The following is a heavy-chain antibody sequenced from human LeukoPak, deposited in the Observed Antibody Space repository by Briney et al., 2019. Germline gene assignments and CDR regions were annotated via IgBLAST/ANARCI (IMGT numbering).Heavy chain of an antibody. Sequence: GESLKISFKGSGYSFTSYWIGWVRPMPGKGLEWMGIIYPGDSDTRYSPSFQGQVTISADKSISAAYLQWSGLKASDTAMYYCARHECSGGSCYPGQDWFDPWGQGTLVTVSS. D-gene: IGHD2-15*01. CDR2: IYPGDSDT. J-gene: IGHJ5*02. CDR1: GYSFTSYW. CDR3: ARHECSGGSCYPGQDWFDP. V-gene: IGHV5-51*01.